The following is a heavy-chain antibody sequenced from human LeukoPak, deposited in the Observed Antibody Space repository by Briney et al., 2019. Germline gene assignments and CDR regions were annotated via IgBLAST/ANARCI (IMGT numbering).Heavy chain of an antibody. CDR3: VRQQLVFDR. Sequence: PGGSLRLSCAVSGLTFSNAWMSWVRQAPGKRLEWVGRIKSKTDGGTTDYAAPVKGRFTISRDDSKNTLYLQMNSLKTEDTAVYYWVRQQLVFDRRGQGTLVTVSS. CDR1: GLTFSNAW. V-gene: IGHV3-15*01. CDR2: IKSKTDGGTT. J-gene: IGHJ4*02. D-gene: IGHD6-13*01.